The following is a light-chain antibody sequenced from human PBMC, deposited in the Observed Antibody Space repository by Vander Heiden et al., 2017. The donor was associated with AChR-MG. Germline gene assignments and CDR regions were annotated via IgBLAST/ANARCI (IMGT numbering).Light chain of an antibody. CDR3: RLYMGSGISL. V-gene: IGLV8-61*01. J-gene: IGLJ2*01. CDR2: STN. CDR1: SGSVSTGYY. Sequence: QTVVTQEPSFSVSPGGTVTLTCGLSSGSVSTGYYPTWYQQTPGQAPRALIYSTNTRSSGVPDRFSGSILGNKAALTITGAQADDESDYYCRLYMGSGISLFGGGTKLTVL.